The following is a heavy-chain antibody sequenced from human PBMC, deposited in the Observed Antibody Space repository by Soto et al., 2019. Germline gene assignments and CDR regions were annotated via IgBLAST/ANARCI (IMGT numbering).Heavy chain of an antibody. Sequence: EVQLVESGGGLVQPGGSLRLSCAASGFTVSSNCMSWVRQAPGKGLEWVALIYSGGSTYYADSVKGRFTISRDNSRNTLYLQMNSLRAEDTAVYYCARDSSVTEGYFQHWCQGTLVPVSS. CDR3: ARDSSVTEGYFQH. V-gene: IGHV3-66*01. D-gene: IGHD2-21*02. CDR2: IYSGGST. CDR1: GFTVSSNC. J-gene: IGHJ1*01.